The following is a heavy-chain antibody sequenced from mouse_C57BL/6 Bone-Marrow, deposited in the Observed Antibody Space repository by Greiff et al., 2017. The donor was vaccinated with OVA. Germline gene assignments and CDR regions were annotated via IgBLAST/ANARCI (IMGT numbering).Heavy chain of an antibody. V-gene: IGHV5-15*01. CDR3: ARHDYEKGLDY. CDR2: ISNLAYSI. D-gene: IGHD2-4*01. Sequence: EVMLVESGGGLVQPGGSLKLSCAASGFTFSDYGMAWVRQAPRKGPEWVAFISNLAYSIYYADTVTGRFTISRENAKNTLYLEMSSLRSEDTAMYYCARHDYEKGLDYWGQGTTLTVSS. J-gene: IGHJ2*01. CDR1: GFTFSDYG.